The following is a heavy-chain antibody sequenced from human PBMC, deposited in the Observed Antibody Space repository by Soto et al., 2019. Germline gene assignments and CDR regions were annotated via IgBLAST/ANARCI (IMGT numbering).Heavy chain of an antibody. CDR3: ARVLRIAAAGGVEDYYYGMDV. Sequence: QVQLVQSGAEVKKPGASVKVSCKAPGYTFTSYGISGVRQAPGQGLEWMGWISAYNGNTNYAQKLQGSVTMTTDTSTSTAYMELRSLRSDDTAAYYCARVLRIAAAGGVEDYYYGMDVWGQGTTFTVSS. V-gene: IGHV1-18*04. CDR2: ISAYNGNT. D-gene: IGHD6-13*01. CDR1: GYTFTSYG. J-gene: IGHJ6*02.